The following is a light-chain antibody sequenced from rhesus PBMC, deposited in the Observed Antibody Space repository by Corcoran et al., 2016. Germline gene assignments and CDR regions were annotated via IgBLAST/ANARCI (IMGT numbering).Light chain of an antibody. J-gene: IGKJ1*01. CDR1: QSDSSY. CDR3: LQSSNWPRP. Sequence: EIVMTQSPATLALSPGERATLSCRASQSDSSYLAWYQQKPGPAPRLLIYGASSRATGIPDRLSGSGSGTEFTLTISSLEPEEVVVYFCLQSSNWPRPFGQGTKVEIK. V-gene: IGKV3-24*04. CDR2: GAS.